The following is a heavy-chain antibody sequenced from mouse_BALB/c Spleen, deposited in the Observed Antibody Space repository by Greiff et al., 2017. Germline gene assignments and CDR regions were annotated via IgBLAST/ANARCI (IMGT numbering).Heavy chain of an antibody. CDR1: GFSLTSYG. V-gene: IGHV2-3*01. CDR3: AETGTNYAMDY. J-gene: IGHJ4*01. CDR2: IWGDGST. D-gene: IGHD4-1*01. Sequence: VKVVESGPGLVAPSQSLSITCTVSGFSLTSYGVSWVRQPPGKGLEWLGVIWGDGSTNYHSALISRLSISKDNSKSQVFLKLNSLQTDDTATYYCAETGTNYAMDYWGQGTSVTVSS.